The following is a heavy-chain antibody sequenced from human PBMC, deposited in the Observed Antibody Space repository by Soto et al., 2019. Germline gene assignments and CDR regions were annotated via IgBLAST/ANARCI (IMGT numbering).Heavy chain of an antibody. J-gene: IGHJ4*02. CDR2: IYYSGST. CDR1: GGSISSYY. CDR3: AREGERYDILTGYYY. D-gene: IGHD3-9*01. Sequence: PSETLSLTCTVSGGSISSYYWSWIRQPPGKGLEWIGYIYYSGSTNYNPSLKSRVTISVDTSKNQFSLKLSSVTAADTAVYYCAREGERYDILTGYYYWGQGTLVTVSS. V-gene: IGHV4-59*01.